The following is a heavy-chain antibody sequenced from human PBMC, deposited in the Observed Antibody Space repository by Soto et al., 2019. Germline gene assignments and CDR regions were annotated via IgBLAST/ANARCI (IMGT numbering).Heavy chain of an antibody. Sequence: SGPTLVKPTQTLTLTCTFSGFSLSTSGMCVSWIRQPPGKALEWLARIDWDDDKYYSTSLKTRLTISKDTSKNQVVLTMTNMDPVDTATYYCARIHASGSSSWYYFDYWGQGTLVTVSS. D-gene: IGHD6-13*01. CDR1: GFSLSTSGMC. V-gene: IGHV2-70*11. CDR2: IDWDDDK. CDR3: ARIHASGSSSWYYFDY. J-gene: IGHJ4*02.